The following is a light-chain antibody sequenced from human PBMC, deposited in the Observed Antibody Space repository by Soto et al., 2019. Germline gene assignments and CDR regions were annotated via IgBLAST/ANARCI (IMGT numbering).Light chain of an antibody. Sequence: EIVLTQSPATLSLSPGERATLSCRASQSVSRYLAWYQQKPGQAPRLLIYDASNRATGIPARYSGSGSGTDFTLTISSLEPEDFAVYYCHQRSNWPPITFGPGTRLEI. CDR2: DAS. CDR1: QSVSRY. V-gene: IGKV3-11*01. J-gene: IGKJ5*01. CDR3: HQRSNWPPIT.